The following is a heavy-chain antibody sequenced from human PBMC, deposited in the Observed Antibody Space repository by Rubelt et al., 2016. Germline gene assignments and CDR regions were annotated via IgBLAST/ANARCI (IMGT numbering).Heavy chain of an antibody. CDR2: ISTSGST. CDR1: GGSISTYY. CDR3: AMVQDPRYNWFDP. Sequence: QVQLQESGPGLLKPSETLSLTCTVSGGSISTYYWSWIRQPAGKGLEWIGRISTSGSTNYNPSLKSRVTMSVDTSKNQFSQKLASVTAERTAVYYWAMVQDPRYNWFDPWGQGALVTVSS. V-gene: IGHV4-4*07. J-gene: IGHJ5*02.